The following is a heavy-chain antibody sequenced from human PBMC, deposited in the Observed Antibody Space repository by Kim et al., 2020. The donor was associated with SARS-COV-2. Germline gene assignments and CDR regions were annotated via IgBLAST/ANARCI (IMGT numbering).Heavy chain of an antibody. D-gene: IGHD3-3*02. CDR1: GFTFSGSA. J-gene: IGHJ6*02. CDR3: TSRWVNISSWGYYYYYGMDV. CDR2: IRSKANSYAT. Sequence: GGSLRLSRAASGFTFSGSAMHWVRQASGKGLEWVGRIRSKANSYATAYAASVKGRFTISRDDSKNTAYLQMNSLKTEDTAVYYCTSRWVNISSWGYYYYYGMDVWGQGTTVTVSS. V-gene: IGHV3-73*01.